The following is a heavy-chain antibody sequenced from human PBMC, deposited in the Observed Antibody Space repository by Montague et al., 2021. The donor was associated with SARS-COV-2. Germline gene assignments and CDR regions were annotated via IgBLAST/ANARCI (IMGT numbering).Heavy chain of an antibody. J-gene: IGHJ4*02. Sequence: SETLSLTCSVSGYFIGTGYYWGWIRQSPGKGLEWIGSNYLRGNAYYNPSLNSRVTISLDMSNNQFSLRLTSVTTSDTAVYYCARGRVTRAGFDYWGQGIRVIVSS. V-gene: IGHV4-38-2*02. CDR3: ARGRVTRAGFDY. CDR1: GYFIGTGYY. D-gene: IGHD2-21*02. CDR2: NYLRGNA.